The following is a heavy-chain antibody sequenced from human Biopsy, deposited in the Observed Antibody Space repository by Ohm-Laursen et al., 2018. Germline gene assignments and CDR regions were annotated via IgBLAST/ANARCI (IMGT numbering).Heavy chain of an antibody. D-gene: IGHD1-26*01. CDR3: ARGPHSGSHSCFDY. Sequence: SSVTVSCKPSGYTFTAFSVHWLRQAPGQGLEWMGGIIPMFGTANYAQMFQGRVTISADESTSTSYMELSSLTTEDTAIYYCARGPHSGSHSCFDYWGRGTLVTVSS. CDR1: GYTFTAFS. J-gene: IGHJ4*02. CDR2: IIPMFGTA. V-gene: IGHV1-69*01.